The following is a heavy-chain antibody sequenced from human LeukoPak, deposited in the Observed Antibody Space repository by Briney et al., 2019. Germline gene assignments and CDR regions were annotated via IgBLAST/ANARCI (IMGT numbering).Heavy chain of an antibody. J-gene: IGHJ4*02. CDR2: IYYTGTT. V-gene: IGHV4-39*01. Sequence: SETLSLTCTVSGASIGSTPSYWGWIRQPPGKGLEWIGSIYYTGTTYYSPSLKSRVTISIDTSNNRFSLRLTSVTAADTALYYCARRMPSSGYSYDFWGLGTLVSVSS. D-gene: IGHD6-13*01. CDR1: GASIGSTPSY. CDR3: ARRMPSSGYSYDF.